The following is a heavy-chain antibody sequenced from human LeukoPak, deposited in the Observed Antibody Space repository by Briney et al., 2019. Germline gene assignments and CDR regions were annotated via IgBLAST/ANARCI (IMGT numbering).Heavy chain of an antibody. J-gene: IGHJ4*02. CDR3: AREGRYYYDSSGYLCY. CDR1: GYTFTSYG. D-gene: IGHD3-22*01. CDR2: ISAYNGNT. V-gene: IGHV1-18*01. Sequence: ASVKVSCKASGYTFTSYGISWVRQAPGQGLEWMGWISAYNGNTNYAQKLQGRVTMTTDTSTSTAYMELRSLRSDDTAVYYCAREGRYYYDSSGYLCYWGQGTLVTVSS.